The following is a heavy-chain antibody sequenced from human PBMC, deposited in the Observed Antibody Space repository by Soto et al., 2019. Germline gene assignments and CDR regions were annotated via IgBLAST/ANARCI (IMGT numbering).Heavy chain of an antibody. CDR3: ARVNYYDSSGYGFDY. CDR1: GGSISSGDYY. Sequence: PSETLSLTCTVSGGSISSGDYYWSWIRPPPGKGLEWIGYIYYSGSTCYNPSLKSRVTISVDTSKNQFSLRLSSVTAADTAVYYCARVNYYDSSGYGFDYWGQGTLVTVSS. D-gene: IGHD3-22*01. V-gene: IGHV4-30-4*01. J-gene: IGHJ4*02. CDR2: IYYSGST.